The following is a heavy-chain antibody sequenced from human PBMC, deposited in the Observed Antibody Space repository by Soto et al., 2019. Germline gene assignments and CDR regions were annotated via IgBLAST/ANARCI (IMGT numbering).Heavy chain of an antibody. CDR2: IYYSGST. V-gene: IGHV4-61*01. J-gene: IGHJ4*02. CDR3: ARQRSLYCSGGSCYSRGRLLDY. Sequence: PSETLSLTCTVSGGSVSSGSYYWSWIRQPPGKGLEWIGYIYYSGSTNYNPSLKSRVTISVDTSKNQFSLKLSSVTAADTAVYYCARQRSLYCSGGSCYSRGRLLDYWGQGTLVTVSS. CDR1: GGSVSSGSYY. D-gene: IGHD2-15*01.